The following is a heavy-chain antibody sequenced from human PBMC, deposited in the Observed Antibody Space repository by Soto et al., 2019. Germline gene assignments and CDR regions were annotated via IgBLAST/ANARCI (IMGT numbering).Heavy chain of an antibody. J-gene: IGHJ6*02. D-gene: IGHD3-3*01. V-gene: IGHV1-58*01. CDR3: AAGYDFWSGPPGMDV. Sequence: ASVKVSCKASGFTFTSSAVEWVRQARGQRLEWIGWIVVGSGNTNYAQKFQERVTITRDMSTSTAYMELSSLRSEDTAVYYCAAGYDFWSGPPGMDVWGQGTTVPVSS. CDR2: IVVGSGNT. CDR1: GFTFTSSA.